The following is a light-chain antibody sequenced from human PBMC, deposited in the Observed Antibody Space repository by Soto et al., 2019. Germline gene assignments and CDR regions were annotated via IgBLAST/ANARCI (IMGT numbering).Light chain of an antibody. Sequence: DIQMTQSPYSLSASVGDRVTITCRASQSISNYLNWYQQKPGKAPRLLIHAASSLQSGVPSRFSGSGSGTDVTLTISSRQPEDFAIYYCQQSYNAPRTFGPGTNVEIK. CDR3: QQSYNAPRT. CDR2: AAS. V-gene: IGKV1-39*01. CDR1: QSISNY. J-gene: IGKJ1*01.